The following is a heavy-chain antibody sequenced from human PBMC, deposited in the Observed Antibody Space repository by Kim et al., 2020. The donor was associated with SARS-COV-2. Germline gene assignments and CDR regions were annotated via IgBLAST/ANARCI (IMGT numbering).Heavy chain of an antibody. CDR1: GLSVTNNY. CDR3: ARDSCTGDGCKQGHALDI. V-gene: IGHV3-53*01. D-gene: IGHD2-2*03. J-gene: IGHJ3*02. Sequence: GGSLRLSCAASGLSVTNNYMTWVRQAPGKGLEWVSLIYIGGSTYFGDSVKGRFTVSRDKSRNTMDLQMHRLRPEDTAVYFCARDSCTGDGCKQGHALDIWGRGTMVTVSS. CDR2: IYIGGST.